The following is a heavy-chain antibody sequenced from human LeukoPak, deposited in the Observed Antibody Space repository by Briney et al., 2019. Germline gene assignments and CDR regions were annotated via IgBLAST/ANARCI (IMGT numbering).Heavy chain of an antibody. CDR2: INPNSGGT. J-gene: IGHJ4*02. D-gene: IGHD1-1*01. CDR1: GYTFTGYY. V-gene: IGHV1-2*02. CDR3: TRDGDNWNDVHFDY. Sequence: ASVKVSCKASGYTFTGYYMHWVRQAPGQGLEWMGWINPNSGGTNYAQKFQGRVTMTRDTSISTAYMELSRLRADDTAVYYCTRDGDNWNDVHFDYWGQGTLVTVSS.